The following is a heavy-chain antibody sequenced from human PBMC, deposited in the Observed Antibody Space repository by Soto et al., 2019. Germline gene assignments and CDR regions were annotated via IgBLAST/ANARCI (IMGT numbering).Heavy chain of an antibody. V-gene: IGHV3-7*01. J-gene: IGHJ3*02. Sequence: GGSLRLCCAASGFTFSSFWMTWVRQAPGKGLEWVANIKEDGSEKKYVDSVKGRFTISRDNAKKSLYLQMNSLRVEDTAVYYCARDSDLRRDGYNHDAFDIWGQGTMVTVSS. CDR3: ARDSDLRRDGYNHDAFDI. CDR1: GFTFSSFW. D-gene: IGHD5-12*01. CDR2: IKEDGSEK.